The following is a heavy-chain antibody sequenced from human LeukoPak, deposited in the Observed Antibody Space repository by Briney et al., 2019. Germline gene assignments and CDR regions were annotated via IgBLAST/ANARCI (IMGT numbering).Heavy chain of an antibody. CDR2: ISSSGNTI. CDR3: ATLPGGLKLRGDV. CDR1: GFTFSDYF. V-gene: IGHV3-11*01. D-gene: IGHD1-7*01. Sequence: PGGSLRLSCAASGFTFSDYFMNWIRQAPGKGLEWVSYISSSGNTIYYADSVKGRFTISRNNAKNSLYLQMNNLRAEDTAVYYCATLPGGLKLRGDVWGKGTTVAVSS. J-gene: IGHJ6*04.